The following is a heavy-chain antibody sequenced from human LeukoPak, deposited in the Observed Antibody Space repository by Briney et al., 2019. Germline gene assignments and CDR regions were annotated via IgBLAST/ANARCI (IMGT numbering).Heavy chain of an antibody. V-gene: IGHV3-7*01. J-gene: IGHJ4*02. CDR2: IHQNGGTE. CDR1: GFTVSSYW. CDR3: ARGALLEWLLYLPRWYFDY. Sequence: PGGSLRLSCAASGFTVSSYWMSWVRQAPGEGLEWVACIHQNGGTEYYVDSVKGRFAISRDNTKNSLYLQMNSLTIEDTAVYYCARGALLEWLLYLPRWYFDYWGQGTLVTVSS. D-gene: IGHD3-3*01.